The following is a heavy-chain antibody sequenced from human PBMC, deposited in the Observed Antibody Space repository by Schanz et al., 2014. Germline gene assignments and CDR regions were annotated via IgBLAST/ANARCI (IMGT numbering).Heavy chain of an antibody. CDR2: ISYDGRHK. Sequence: QVQLVESGGGVVQPGRSLRLSCAASGFTFSGYGMHWVRQAPGKGLEWVAIISYDGRHKNYADSVKGRFTISRDNSKNTLYLQMNSLRAEDTAVYYCARDPSGSYGWFDPWGQGTLVTVSS. J-gene: IGHJ5*02. CDR3: ARDPSGSYGWFDP. V-gene: IGHV3-30*03. CDR1: GFTFSGYG. D-gene: IGHD1-26*01.